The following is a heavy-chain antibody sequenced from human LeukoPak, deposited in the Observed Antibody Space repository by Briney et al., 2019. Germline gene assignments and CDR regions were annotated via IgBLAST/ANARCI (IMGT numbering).Heavy chain of an antibody. V-gene: IGHV1-8*01. J-gene: IGHJ3*02. CDR1: GYTFTSYD. Sequence: GASVKVSCKASGYTFTSYDINWVRQATGQRVEWMGWMNPNSGNTGYAQKFQGRVTMTRNTSISTAYMELSSLRSEDTAVYYCAGMTTDDAFDIWGQGTMVTVSS. CDR2: MNPNSGNT. CDR3: AGMTTDDAFDI. D-gene: IGHD1-14*01.